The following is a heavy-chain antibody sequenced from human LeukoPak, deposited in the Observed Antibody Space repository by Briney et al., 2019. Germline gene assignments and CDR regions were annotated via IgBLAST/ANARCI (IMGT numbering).Heavy chain of an antibody. D-gene: IGHD4-23*01. CDR3: ARARNSAGHWFDP. V-gene: IGHV4-30-2*01. CDR1: GDSISSGGNS. Sequence: PSQTLSLTCAVSGDSISSGGNSWGWVRQPPGKGLERIGYIYRSESTYYNPSLKSRLTISLDNFNNHFSLRLTSVTAADTAVYYCARARNSAGHWFDPWGQGTLVTVSS. J-gene: IGHJ5*02. CDR2: IYRSEST.